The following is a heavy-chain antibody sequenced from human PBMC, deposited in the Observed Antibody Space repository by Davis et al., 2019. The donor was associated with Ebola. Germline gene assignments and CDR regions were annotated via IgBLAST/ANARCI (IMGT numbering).Heavy chain of an antibody. Sequence: GESLKISCVASGFPFSSYRMNWVRQAPGKGLEWVSSISSGSGYIYYADSLKGRFTISRDNAKNSLYLQMNSLRAEDTAVYYCARAGWLLNFDYWGPGTLVTVSS. V-gene: IGHV3-21*01. J-gene: IGHJ4*01. CDR1: GFPFSSYR. D-gene: IGHD5-24*01. CDR2: ISSGSGYI. CDR3: ARAGWLLNFDY.